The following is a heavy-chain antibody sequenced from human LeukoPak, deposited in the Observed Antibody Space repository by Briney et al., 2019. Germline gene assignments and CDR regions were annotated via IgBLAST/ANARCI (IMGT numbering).Heavy chain of an antibody. CDR1: GGSINSFSYY. CDR3: ARELVLFDYFYYMEV. Sequence: SETLSLTCTVSGGSINSFSYYWGWVRQPPGKGLEWIGTISYSGSTYYNPSLKSRVTLSIDTSKKQFSLNLSSVTAADTAVYYCARELVLFDYFYYMEVWGKGTTVTVSS. V-gene: IGHV4-39*07. D-gene: IGHD6-6*01. J-gene: IGHJ6*03. CDR2: ISYSGST.